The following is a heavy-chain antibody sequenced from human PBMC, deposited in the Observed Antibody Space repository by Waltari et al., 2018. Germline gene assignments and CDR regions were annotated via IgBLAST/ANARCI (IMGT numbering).Heavy chain of an antibody. CDR1: GGSISSGGYY. Sequence: QVQLQESGPGLVKPSQTLSLTCTVSGGSISSGGYYWSWIRQHPGKGLAWIGYIYYSGRTYYNPSLKSRVTIAVDTSKNQFSLRLSSVTAADAAVYYCARVRGYDFWSGYRPDAFDIWGQGTMVTISS. V-gene: IGHV4-31*03. CDR2: IYYSGRT. D-gene: IGHD3-3*01. CDR3: ARVRGYDFWSGYRPDAFDI. J-gene: IGHJ3*02.